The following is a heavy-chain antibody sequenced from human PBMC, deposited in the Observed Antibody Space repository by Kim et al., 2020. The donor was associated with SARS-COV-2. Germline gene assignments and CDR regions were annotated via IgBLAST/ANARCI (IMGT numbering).Heavy chain of an antibody. CDR2: ISWDGAKT. Sequence: GGSLRLSCVASGFTFSTSPMGWVRQAPGEGLEWVSRISWDGAKTYYADSVKGRFTMSSDKSKNTVYLHMNSLRAEDTAIYYCAKGVTNSGFDCWGQGAQVTVSS. CDR3: AKGVTNSGFDC. D-gene: IGHD4-17*01. CDR1: GFTFSTSP. V-gene: IGHV3-23*01. J-gene: IGHJ4*02.